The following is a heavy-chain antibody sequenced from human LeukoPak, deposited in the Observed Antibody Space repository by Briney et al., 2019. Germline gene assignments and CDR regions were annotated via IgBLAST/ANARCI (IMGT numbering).Heavy chain of an antibody. CDR2: ISGDGGGT. CDR1: GFTFSNYA. CDR3: AKSQRENCFDP. Sequence: GGSLRLSCAASGFTFSNYAMNWVRQAPGKGLEWVSAISGDGGGTYYADSVKGRFTISRDNSKNTLYLQVNSLRAEDTAVYYCAKSQRENCFDPWAREPWSPSPQ. J-gene: IGHJ5*02. V-gene: IGHV3-23*01.